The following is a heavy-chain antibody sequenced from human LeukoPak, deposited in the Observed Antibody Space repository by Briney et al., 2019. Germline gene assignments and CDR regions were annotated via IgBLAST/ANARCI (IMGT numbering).Heavy chain of an antibody. CDR2: IIPILGAT. J-gene: IGHJ4*02. Sequence: SVKVSCKASGGTFSSYAINWVRQAPGQGLEWMGGIIPILGATTYAQRFQDRVTIIADESTSTAYMELSSLRSEDTAMYYCARDTVAVAGTFDYWGQGTLVTVSS. V-gene: IGHV1-69*01. D-gene: IGHD6-19*01. CDR3: ARDTVAVAGTFDY. CDR1: GGTFSSYA.